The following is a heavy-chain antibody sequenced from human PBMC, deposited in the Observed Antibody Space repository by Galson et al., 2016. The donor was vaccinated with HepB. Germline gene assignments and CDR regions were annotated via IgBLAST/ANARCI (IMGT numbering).Heavy chain of an antibody. CDR2: IHSGGST. V-gene: IGHV3-53*01. Sequence: SLRLSCAASGFTVRTLYMSWVRQAPGKGLEWVSVIHSGGSTYHTDSVKGRFTVFRDDSKNTVYLQMNSLIVEDTAIYYCAREGFDAFDVWGQGTVVTISS. CDR1: GFTVRTLY. CDR3: AREGFDAFDV. J-gene: IGHJ3*01.